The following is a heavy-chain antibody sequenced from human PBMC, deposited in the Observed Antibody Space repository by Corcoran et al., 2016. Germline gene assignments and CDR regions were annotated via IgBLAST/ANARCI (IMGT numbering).Heavy chain of an antibody. CDR3: AHTLVTTREIDPLER. CDR1: GFSLSTSGVD. J-gene: IGHJ4*02. D-gene: IGHD4-17*01. CDR2: IYWDAVK. V-gene: IGHV2-5*02. Sequence: QIILKESGPTLVKPTQTLTLTCTFSGFSLSTSGVDVGWIRQPPGKALEWLARIYWDAVKGYSPSLKSRLTITKDTSKHQVVLTMNKLDPVDTGRYDWAHTLVTTREIDPLERWGQGTRVTGSA.